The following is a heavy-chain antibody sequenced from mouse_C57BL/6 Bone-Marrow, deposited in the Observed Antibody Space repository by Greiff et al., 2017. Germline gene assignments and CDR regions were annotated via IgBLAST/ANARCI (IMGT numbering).Heavy chain of an antibody. V-gene: IGHV1-55*01. CDR1: GYTFTSYW. CDR3: ARSEGYGYDEGPFAY. Sequence: GAELVKPGASVKMSCKASGYTFTSYWITWVKQRPGQGLEWIGDIYPGSGSTNYNEKFKSKATLTVDTSSSTAYMQLSSLTSEDSAVYYCARSEGYGYDEGPFAYWGQGTLVTVSA. J-gene: IGHJ3*01. CDR2: IYPGSGST. D-gene: IGHD2-2*01.